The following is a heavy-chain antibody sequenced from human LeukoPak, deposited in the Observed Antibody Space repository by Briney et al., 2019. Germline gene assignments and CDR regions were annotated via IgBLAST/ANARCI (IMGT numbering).Heavy chain of an antibody. Sequence: KSSETLSLTCSVSGGSISSSSYYWGWIRQPPGKGLEWIGSIYNSGHTYYNPSLKSRVTVSVDRTKNQFSLKLNSVTAADTAVYYCARHVASYDFDYWGQGTLVTVSS. CDR2: IYNSGHT. CDR3: ARHVASYDFDY. CDR1: GGSISSSSYY. D-gene: IGHD2-21*01. V-gene: IGHV4-39*01. J-gene: IGHJ4*02.